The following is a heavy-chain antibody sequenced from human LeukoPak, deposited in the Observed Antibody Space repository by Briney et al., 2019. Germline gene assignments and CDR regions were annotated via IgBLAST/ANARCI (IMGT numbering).Heavy chain of an antibody. V-gene: IGHV4-59*01. Sequence: SSETLSLTCTVSGGSISSYYWSWIRQPPGKGLEWIGYIYYSGSTNYNPSLKSRVTISVDTSKNQFSLKLSSVTAAGTAVYYCARDGGDSGSYYYFDYWGQGTLVTVSS. D-gene: IGHD1-26*01. J-gene: IGHJ4*02. CDR3: ARDGGDSGSYYYFDY. CDR2: IYYSGST. CDR1: GGSISSYY.